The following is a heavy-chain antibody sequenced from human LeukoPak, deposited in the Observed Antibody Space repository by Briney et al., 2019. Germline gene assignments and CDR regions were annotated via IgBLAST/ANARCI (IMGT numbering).Heavy chain of an antibody. CDR3: AREDLRGYSNGFDY. CDR1: GFTFTSYA. CDR2: INTNTGNP. V-gene: IGHV7-4-1*02. J-gene: IGHJ4*02. D-gene: IGHD5-18*01. Sequence: GASVKVSCKASGFTFTSYAMNWVRQAPGQGLEWMGWINTNTGNPTYAQGFTGRFVFSLDTSVSTAYLQISSLEAEDTAVYYCAREDLRGYSNGFDYWGQGTLVTVSS.